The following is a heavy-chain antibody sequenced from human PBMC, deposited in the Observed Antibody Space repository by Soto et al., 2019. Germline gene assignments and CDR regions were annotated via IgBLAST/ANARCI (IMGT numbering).Heavy chain of an antibody. V-gene: IGHV3-73*02. CDR3: TRHESSIAAYYGMDV. Sequence: EVQLLESGGGLVQPGGSLKLSCAASGFTFSGSAMHWVRQASGKGLEWVGRIRSKANSYATAYAASVKGRFTISRDDSKNTAYLQMNSLKTEDTAVYYCTRHESSIAAYYGMDVWGQGTTVTVSS. J-gene: IGHJ6*02. D-gene: IGHD6-6*01. CDR2: IRSKANSYAT. CDR1: GFTFSGSA.